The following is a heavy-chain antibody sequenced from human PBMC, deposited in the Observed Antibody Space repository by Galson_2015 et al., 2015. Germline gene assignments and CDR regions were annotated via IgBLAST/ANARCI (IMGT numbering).Heavy chain of an antibody. CDR1: GFTFSSYG. J-gene: IGHJ3*02. D-gene: IGHD2-15*01. Sequence: SLRLSCAASGFTFSSYGMHWVRQAPGKGLEWVAVIWYDGSNKDYADSVKDRFTISRDNSKNTLYLQMNSLRAEDTAVYYCARDPQDDPGAFESWGQGTMVTVSS. CDR3: ARDPQDDPGAFES. V-gene: IGHV3-33*01. CDR2: IWYDGSNK.